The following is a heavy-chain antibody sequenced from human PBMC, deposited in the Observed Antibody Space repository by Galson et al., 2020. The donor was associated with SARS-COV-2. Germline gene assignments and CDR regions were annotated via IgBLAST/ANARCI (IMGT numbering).Heavy chain of an antibody. CDR1: GDSVSSNSAA. J-gene: IGHJ3*02. Sequence: SQTLSLTCAISGDSVSSNSAAWNWIRQSPSRGLEWLGRTYYRSQWSTDYAVSVQSRITINPDTSKNQFSLQLNSVTPEDTAIYYCAGRVAGAGSLHIWGQGTMGIVSS. CDR3: AGRVAGAGSLHI. V-gene: IGHV6-1*01. CDR2: TYYRSQWST. D-gene: IGHD6-13*01.